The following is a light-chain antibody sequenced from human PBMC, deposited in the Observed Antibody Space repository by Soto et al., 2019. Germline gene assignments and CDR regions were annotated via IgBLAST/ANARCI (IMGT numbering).Light chain of an antibody. CDR1: SSDVGGYNY. J-gene: IGLJ2*01. Sequence: QPVLTQPPSASGSPGQSVTISCTGTSSDVGGYNYVSWYQRHPGKAPKLMIYEVSKRPSGVPDRFSGSKSGNTASLTVSGLQAEDEADYYCSSYAGSNIVVFGGGTKLTVL. CDR3: SSYAGSNIVV. V-gene: IGLV2-8*01. CDR2: EVS.